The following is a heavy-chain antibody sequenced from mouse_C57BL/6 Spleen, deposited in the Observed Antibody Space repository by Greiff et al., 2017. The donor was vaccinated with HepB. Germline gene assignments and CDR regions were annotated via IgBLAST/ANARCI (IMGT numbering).Heavy chain of an antibody. D-gene: IGHD1-1*02. J-gene: IGHJ2*01. CDR3: ARGDYFYYFDY. CDR1: GYAFSSYW. V-gene: IGHV1-80*01. CDR2: IYPGDGDT. Sequence: VQLKQPGAELVKPGASVKISCKASGYAFSSYWMNWVKQRPGKGLEWIGQIYPGDGDTNYKGKFKGKATLTADKSSSTAYMQLRSLTSEDSAVYFCARGDYFYYFDYWGQGTTLTVSS.